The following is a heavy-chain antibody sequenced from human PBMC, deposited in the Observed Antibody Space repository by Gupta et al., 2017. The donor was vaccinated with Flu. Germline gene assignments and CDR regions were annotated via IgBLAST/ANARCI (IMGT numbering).Heavy chain of an antibody. CDR3: ARDQRAGRYAFKGCDI. CDR2: IGYDGSAK. V-gene: IGHV3-33*01. D-gene: IGHD2-2*01. J-gene: IGHJ6*02. Sequence: QVHLVESAGGVVEPGRSLIMSCTASGFTFSDYGMHWVRQAPGKGLEWVAEIGYDGSAKYYADAVNGQFTISRDNFRSMVYLPMNRLRDVHTEVYFCARDQRAGRYAFKGCDIWCQGTTVTVSS. CDR1: GFTFSDYG.